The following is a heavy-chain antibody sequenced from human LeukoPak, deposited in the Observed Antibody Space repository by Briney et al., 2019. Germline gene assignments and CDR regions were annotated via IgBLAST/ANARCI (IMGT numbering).Heavy chain of an antibody. J-gene: IGHJ4*02. V-gene: IGHV4-59*12. Sequence: SETLFLTCTVSGGSISGYYWSWIRQPPGKGLEWIGYIHYSGSTNYNPSLKGRVTISVDTSKNQFSLKLSSVTAADTAVYYCARDRITPYYFDYWGQGTLVTVSS. CDR1: GGSISGYY. CDR3: ARDRITPYYFDY. CDR2: IHYSGST. D-gene: IGHD1-14*01.